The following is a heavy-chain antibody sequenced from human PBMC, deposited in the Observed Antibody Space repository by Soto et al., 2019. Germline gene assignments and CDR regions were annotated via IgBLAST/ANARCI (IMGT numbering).Heavy chain of an antibody. J-gene: IGHJ5*02. Sequence: QITLKESGPTLVKPTQTLTLTCTFSGFSLSTSGVGVGWIRQPPGKALEWLALIYWDDDKRYSPSLKSRLTITNDXXKXQAXLTMTNMHPVDTATYYCAHRPNPRDGSGSSNWFDPWGQGTLVTVSS. CDR2: IYWDDDK. V-gene: IGHV2-5*02. CDR3: AHRPNPRDGSGSSNWFDP. CDR1: GFSLSTSGVG. D-gene: IGHD3-10*01.